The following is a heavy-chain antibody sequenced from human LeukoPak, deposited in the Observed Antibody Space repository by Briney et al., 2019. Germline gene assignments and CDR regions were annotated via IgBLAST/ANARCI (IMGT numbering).Heavy chain of an antibody. V-gene: IGHV4-39*02. CDR1: GGSISSYY. Sequence: PSETLSLTCTVSGGSISSYYWGWIRQPPGRGLEWIGNIYYSGNTYYNPSLKSRVTISVDTSKHHFSLKLTSVTAADTAVYYCARVYSGYDYPFDFWGQGTLVTVSS. D-gene: IGHD5-12*01. CDR2: IYYSGNT. J-gene: IGHJ4*02. CDR3: ARVYSGYDYPFDF.